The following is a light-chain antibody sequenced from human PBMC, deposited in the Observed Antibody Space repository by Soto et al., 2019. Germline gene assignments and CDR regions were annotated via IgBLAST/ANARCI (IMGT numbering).Light chain of an antibody. J-gene: IGLJ3*02. CDR1: SGSVSTNYY. CDR2: STD. Sequence: QTVVTQEPSFPVSPGGTVTLTCGLSSGSVSTNYYPSWYQQTPGQSPRTLIYSTDIRSSGVPDRFSGSILGNKAALTITGAQADDESGYFCVLYMGGGIPPVFGGGTKLPS. CDR3: VLYMGGGIPPV. V-gene: IGLV8-61*01.